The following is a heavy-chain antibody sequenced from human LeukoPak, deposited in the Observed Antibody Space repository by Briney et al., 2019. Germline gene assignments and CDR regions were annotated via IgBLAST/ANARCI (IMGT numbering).Heavy chain of an antibody. CDR3: ARGWASSWYYFDF. CDR2: TYDSGSS. CDR1: GGSMRNYY. V-gene: IGHV4-59*01. J-gene: IGHJ4*02. Sequence: SETLSLTCAVSGGSMRNYYWSWIRQPPGKGLEWIGYTYDSGSSSYNPSLRSRVSISIDTSKNQFSLNLSSVTAADAAVYYCARGWASSWYYFDFWGQGTLVTVSS. D-gene: IGHD2-2*01.